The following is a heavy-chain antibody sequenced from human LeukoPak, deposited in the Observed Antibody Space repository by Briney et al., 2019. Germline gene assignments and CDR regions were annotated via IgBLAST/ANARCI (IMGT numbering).Heavy chain of an antibody. Sequence: GGSLRLSCAASGFTFSDYYTNWIRQAPGKGLECVSYISGSGGTIYYADSVKGRFTISRDNAKNLLYLQMNNLRAEDTAVYYCARRGRAPVPAAPLNYYYYYMDVWGKGTTVTVSS. J-gene: IGHJ6*03. CDR1: GFTFSDYY. V-gene: IGHV3-11*04. D-gene: IGHD2-2*01. CDR2: ISGSGGTI. CDR3: ARRGRAPVPAAPLNYYYYYMDV.